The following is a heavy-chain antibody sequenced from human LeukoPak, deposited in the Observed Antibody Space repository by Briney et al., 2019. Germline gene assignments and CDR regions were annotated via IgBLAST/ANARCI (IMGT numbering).Heavy chain of an antibody. V-gene: IGHV3-23*01. CDR1: GFTFSSYS. J-gene: IGHJ6*04. Sequence: GGSLRLSCAASGFTFSSYSMSWVRQAPGKGLEWVSAISGSGGSTYYADSVKGRFTNSRDNSTNTMYLQMNSLRAEDTAVYYCAIGAGMDVWGKGTTVTVSS. CDR2: ISGSGGST. CDR3: AIGAGMDV.